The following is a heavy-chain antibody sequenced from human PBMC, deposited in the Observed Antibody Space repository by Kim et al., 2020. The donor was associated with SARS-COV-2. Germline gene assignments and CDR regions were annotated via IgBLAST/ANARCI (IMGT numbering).Heavy chain of an antibody. D-gene: IGHD6-6*01. Sequence: GGSLRLSCAASGFTFSSYGMHWVRQAPGKGLEWVAVIWYDGSNKYYADSVKGRFTISRDNSKNTLYLQMNSLRAEDTAVYYCATLGGGQLEAAFGICGQGRMVTVSS. CDR3: ATLGGGQLEAAFGI. CDR1: GFTFSSYG. CDR2: IWYDGSNK. J-gene: IGHJ3*02. V-gene: IGHV3-33*01.